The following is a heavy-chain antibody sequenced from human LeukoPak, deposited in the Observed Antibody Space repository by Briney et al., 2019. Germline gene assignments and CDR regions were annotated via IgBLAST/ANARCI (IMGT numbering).Heavy chain of an antibody. CDR2: IWYDGSNK. V-gene: IGHV3-33*08. D-gene: IGHD3-3*01. CDR1: GFTFSSYS. J-gene: IGHJ4*02. Sequence: PGGSLRLSCAASGFTFSSYSMNWVRQAPGKGLEWVALIWYDGSNKYYADSVKGRFTISRDNSKNTLYLQMNSLRAEDTAVYYCARGGSFTIFGVALFDYWGQGTLVTVSS. CDR3: ARGGSFTIFGVALFDY.